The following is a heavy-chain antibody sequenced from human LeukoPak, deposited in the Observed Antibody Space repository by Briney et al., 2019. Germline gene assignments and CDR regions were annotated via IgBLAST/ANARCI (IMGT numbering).Heavy chain of an antibody. CDR3: AREGFFYMDL. V-gene: IGHV3-7*01. CDR2: IKQDGSEK. Sequence: GGSLRLSCAASGLTFSSYEMNWVRQAPGKGLEWVANIKQDGSEKYYMDSMRGRFTISRDNAKNSLYLQMDSLGVEDTAIYYCAREGFFYMDLWGKGTTVTVSS. CDR1: GLTFSSYE. D-gene: IGHD3-3*01. J-gene: IGHJ6*03.